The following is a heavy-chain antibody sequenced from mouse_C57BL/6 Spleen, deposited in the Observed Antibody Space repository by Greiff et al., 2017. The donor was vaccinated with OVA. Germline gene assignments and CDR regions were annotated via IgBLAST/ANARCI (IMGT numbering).Heavy chain of an antibody. CDR3: AREALGGSSYGRRYFDV. V-gene: IGHV5-17*01. D-gene: IGHD1-1*01. CDR1: GFTFSDYG. Sequence: EVQRVESGGGLVKPGGSLKLSCAASGFTFSDYGMHWVRQAPEQGLEWVAYITRGSSTIYYADTVKGRFTLSRDNANNTLFLQLTSLRAEDTAMYYCAREALGGSSYGRRYFDVWGTGTTVTVS. CDR2: ITRGSSTI. J-gene: IGHJ1*03.